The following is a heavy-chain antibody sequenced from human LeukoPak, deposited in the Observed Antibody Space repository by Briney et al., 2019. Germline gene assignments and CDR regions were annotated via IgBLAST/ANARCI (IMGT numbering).Heavy chain of an antibody. V-gene: IGHV3-30*04. CDR1: GFTFSSYA. D-gene: IGHD3-22*01. CDR3: ARDTSQYYYDSSGYYYTGFDY. Sequence: AGGSLRLSCAASGFTFSSYAMHWVRQAPGKGLEGVAVISYDGRNKYYADSVKGRFTISRDHSKNTLYLQMNSLRAEDTALYYCARDTSQYYYDSSGYYYTGFDYWGQGTLVTVSS. CDR2: ISYDGRNK. J-gene: IGHJ4*02.